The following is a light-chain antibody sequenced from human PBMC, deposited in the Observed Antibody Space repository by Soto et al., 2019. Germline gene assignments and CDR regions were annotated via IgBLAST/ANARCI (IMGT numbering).Light chain of an antibody. Sequence: EIIMTQSPATLSVSPGERATLSCRASQSVSSNLAWYRQRPGQAPRLLIYGTSTRATGIPDRFSGSGSGTEFTLAISSLQSEDFAVYYCQQYDYWPPLFTFGPRTKVDLK. CDR2: GTS. V-gene: IGKV3-15*01. CDR3: QQYDYWPPLFT. CDR1: QSVSSN. J-gene: IGKJ3*01.